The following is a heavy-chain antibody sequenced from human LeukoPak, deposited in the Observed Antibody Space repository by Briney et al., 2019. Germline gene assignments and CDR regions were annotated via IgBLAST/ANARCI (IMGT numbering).Heavy chain of an antibody. CDR1: GYSISSGYY. J-gene: IGHJ5*02. CDR3: ARDNRPYCSGGTCSSNWFDP. V-gene: IGHV4-38-2*02. D-gene: IGHD2-15*01. Sequence: SETLSLTCSVSGYSISSGYYWGWIRQPPGQGLEWIGSIFQSGNTCYNPSLKSRVTISVDTSKNQFSLRLTSVTAADTAVYFCARDNRPYCSGGTCSSNWFDPWGQGTLVIVSS. CDR2: IFQSGNT.